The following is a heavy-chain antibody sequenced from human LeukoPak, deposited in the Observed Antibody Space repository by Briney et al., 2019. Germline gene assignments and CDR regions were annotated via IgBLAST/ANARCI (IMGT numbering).Heavy chain of an antibody. CDR1: GFTFNHHA. CDR2: IWSDKSNR. Sequence: GGSLRLSCAAYGFTFNHHAMHWVRQAPGKGLEWVAVIWSDKSNRFYADSVRGRFTISRDDSRKTVYLQMERMAAEETAIYYCAKDAQRGFDYSNSLEYWGQGALVTVAS. V-gene: IGHV3-33*06. J-gene: IGHJ4*02. D-gene: IGHD4-11*01. CDR3: AKDAQRGFDYSNSLEY.